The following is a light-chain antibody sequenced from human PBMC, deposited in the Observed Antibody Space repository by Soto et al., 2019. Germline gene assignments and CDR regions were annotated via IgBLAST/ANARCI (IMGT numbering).Light chain of an antibody. J-gene: IGKJ2*01. Sequence: EIVLTQSPDTLSLSPGERVTLSCRASQRMTNNFLAWFQQKPGLAPRLLIHGASPRASGVPDRFTGGGSGTAFVLTISRVSPEDFEVYYCQQYGRSPFTFGQGTKLQIK. CDR2: GAS. CDR3: QQYGRSPFT. CDR1: QRMTNNF. V-gene: IGKV3-20*01.